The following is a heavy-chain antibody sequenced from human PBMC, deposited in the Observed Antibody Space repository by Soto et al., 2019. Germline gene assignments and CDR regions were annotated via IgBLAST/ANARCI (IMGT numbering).Heavy chain of an antibody. CDR1: GYTFTSYG. D-gene: IGHD1-26*01. Sequence: QVQLVQSGAEVKKPGASVKVSCKTSGYTFTSYGFSWVRQAPGQGLEWMGWISAYTGNTNYAQKLQGRGTMATDTSTSTAYMELRSLRSDDTAVYYCAGRSWENSDAFDIWSQGTTVTVSS. CDR2: ISAYTGNT. J-gene: IGHJ3*02. V-gene: IGHV1-18*04. CDR3: AGRSWENSDAFDI.